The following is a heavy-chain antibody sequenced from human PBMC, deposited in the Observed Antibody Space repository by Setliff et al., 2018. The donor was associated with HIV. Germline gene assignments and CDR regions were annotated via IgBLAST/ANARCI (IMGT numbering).Heavy chain of an antibody. J-gene: IGHJ6*03. CDR2: IDHSGNT. V-gene: IGHV4-34*01. Sequence: PSETLSLTCAVYGGSFSGYYWSCIRQPPGKGLEWIGEIDHSGNTNYNPSLKSRVTISVDTSKNHFSLKLSPVTAADTAVYYCARDRFTWNYGKNYMDVWGTGTTVTVSS. CDR1: GGSFSGYY. D-gene: IGHD1-7*01. CDR3: ARDRFTWNYGKNYMDV.